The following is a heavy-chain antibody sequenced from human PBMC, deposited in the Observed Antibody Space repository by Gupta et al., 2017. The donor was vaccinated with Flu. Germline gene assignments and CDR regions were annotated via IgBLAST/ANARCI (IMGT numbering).Heavy chain of an antibody. Sequence: QVQLQQWGAGLLKPSETLSLTCAVFGGSFSGHYRSWIRQSPGRVLEWIGEVDPSGSINYNPSLQPRVTISVDASKNQFSLHMTSVTAADTAVYYCARGYSGSGSYNTWGQGTLVTVSS. CDR2: VDPSGSI. V-gene: IGHV4-34*02. CDR3: ARGYSGSGSYNT. CDR1: GGSFSGHY. J-gene: IGHJ4*02. D-gene: IGHD3-10*01.